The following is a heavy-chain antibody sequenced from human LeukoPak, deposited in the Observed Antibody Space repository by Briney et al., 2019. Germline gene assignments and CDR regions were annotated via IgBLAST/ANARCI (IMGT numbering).Heavy chain of an antibody. J-gene: IGHJ5*02. CDR1: GYTFTSYY. V-gene: IGHV1-46*01. CDR3: ARSPYYYDSSGYDWFDP. Sequence: ASMKVSCKASGYTFTSYYMHWVRQAPGQGLEWMGIINPSGGSTSYAQKFQGRVTMTRDMSTSTVYMELSSLRSEDTAVYYCARSPYYYDSSGYDWFDPWGQGTLVTVSS. D-gene: IGHD3-22*01. CDR2: INPSGGST.